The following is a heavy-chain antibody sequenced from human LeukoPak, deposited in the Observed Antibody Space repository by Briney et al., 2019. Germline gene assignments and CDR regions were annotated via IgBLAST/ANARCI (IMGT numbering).Heavy chain of an antibody. CDR1: GFTFSSYA. CDR2: ISSNGGST. D-gene: IGHD2-2*01. CDR3: ARALGYCSSTSCYSLPYYYYGMDV. J-gene: IGHJ6*02. Sequence: GGSLRPSWSASGFTFSSYAMHLVRQAPGKGLEYVSAISSNGGSTYYANSVKGRFTISRDNSKKTPFLQMGSLRAEDMAVYYCARALGYCSSTSCYSLPYYYYGMDVWGQGTTVTVSS. V-gene: IGHV3-64*01.